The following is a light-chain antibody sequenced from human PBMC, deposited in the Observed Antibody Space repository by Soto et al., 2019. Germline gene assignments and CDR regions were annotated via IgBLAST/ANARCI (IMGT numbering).Light chain of an antibody. CDR3: QQYNSWPLA. CDR2: RAS. Sequence: ELVMTQSPATLSVSPGERATLSCRASQSVSSNLAWYQQKPGQAPRLLIFRASTRATGVPARFSGSGSGTEFTLTISSLQSEDFAVYYCQQYNSWPLAFGPGTKVDIK. V-gene: IGKV3-15*01. J-gene: IGKJ3*01. CDR1: QSVSSN.